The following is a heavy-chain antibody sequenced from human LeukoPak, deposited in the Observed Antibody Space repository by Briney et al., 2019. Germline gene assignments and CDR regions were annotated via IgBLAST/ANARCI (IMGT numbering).Heavy chain of an antibody. CDR3: VREQKTGDSRFFDY. CDR2: IYSGGST. D-gene: IGHD1-1*01. V-gene: IGHV3-66*01. J-gene: IGHJ4*02. Sequence: PGGSLRLSCAASGFTVSSNYMSWVRQAPGKGLEWVSVIYSGGSTYYADSVKGRFTISRDNSKNTLYLQMSSLRAEDTALYYCVREQKTGDSRFFDYWGQGTLVTVSS. CDR1: GFTVSSNY.